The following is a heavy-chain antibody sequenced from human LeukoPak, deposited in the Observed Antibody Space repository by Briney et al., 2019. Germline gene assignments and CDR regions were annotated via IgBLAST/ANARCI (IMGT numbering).Heavy chain of an antibody. V-gene: IGHV4-59*01. CDR1: GGSISSYY. CDR2: VYYSGST. J-gene: IGHJ3*02. CDR3: ARSQTERITMARGVIGAFDI. Sequence: KTSETLSLTCTVSGGSISSYYWSWIRQPPGKGLEWIGYVYYSGSTNYNPSLKSRVTISVDTSKNQFSLKLSSVTAADTAVYYCARSQTERITMARGVIGAFDIWGQGTMVTVSS. D-gene: IGHD3-10*01.